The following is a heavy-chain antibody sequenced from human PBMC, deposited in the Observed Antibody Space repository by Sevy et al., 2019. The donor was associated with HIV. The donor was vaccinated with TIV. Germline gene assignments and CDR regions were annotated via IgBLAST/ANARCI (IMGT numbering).Heavy chain of an antibody. CDR3: AKLHSRMIPGNGALDY. J-gene: IGHJ4*01. V-gene: IGHV3-33*06. Sequence: GGSLRLSCAASGFTFSSYGMHWVRQAPGKGLEWVAVIWYDGSNKYYADSVKGRFTISRDNSKNTLYLQMNSLRAEDTAIYYCAKLHSRMIPGNGALDYWGRGTLVTVSS. CDR1: GFTFSSYG. D-gene: IGHD3-16*01. CDR2: IWYDGSNK.